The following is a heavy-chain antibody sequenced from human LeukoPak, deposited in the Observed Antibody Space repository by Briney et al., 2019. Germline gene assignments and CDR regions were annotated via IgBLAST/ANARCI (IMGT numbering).Heavy chain of an antibody. CDR3: ARVRGIVGATTGYYFDY. J-gene: IGHJ4*02. V-gene: IGHV1-69*05. D-gene: IGHD1-26*01. CDR2: IIPIFGTA. Sequence: ASVKVSCKASGYSFTDYYMHWVRQAPGQGLEWMGGIIPIFGTANYAQKFQGRVTITTDESTSTAYMELSSLRSEDTAVYYCARVRGIVGATTGYYFDYWGQGTLVTVSS. CDR1: GYSFTDYY.